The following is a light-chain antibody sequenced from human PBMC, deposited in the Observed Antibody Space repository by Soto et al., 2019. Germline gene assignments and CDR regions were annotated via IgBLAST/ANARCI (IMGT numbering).Light chain of an antibody. J-gene: IGKJ2*01. CDR1: QSISTS. CDR2: VVS. CDR3: KQRYSCSYS. V-gene: IGKV1-39*01. Sequence: DIQMTQSPSSLSASVGDRVTIACRASQSISTSLNWYQQKPGKAPKLLIYVVSSLQSGFPSRFSGSGSGTHLTLTISSLRPEDFATYFCKQRYSCSYSFGPGPKLEIK.